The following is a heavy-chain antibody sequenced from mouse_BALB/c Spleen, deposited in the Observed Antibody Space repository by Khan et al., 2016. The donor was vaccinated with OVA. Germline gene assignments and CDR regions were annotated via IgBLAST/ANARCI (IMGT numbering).Heavy chain of an antibody. V-gene: IGHV9-1*02. J-gene: IGHJ1*01. CDR1: GYTFTNYG. CDR2: INTYTGEP. CDR3: ARVASNGYFDV. Sequence: QIQLVQSGPELKKPGETVKISCKASGYTFTNYGMNWVKQAPGKGLKWMGWINTYTGEPTYTDDFKGRFAFSLETSASTAYLQINNLKNEDMATYFCARVASNGYFDVWGAGTTFTVSS.